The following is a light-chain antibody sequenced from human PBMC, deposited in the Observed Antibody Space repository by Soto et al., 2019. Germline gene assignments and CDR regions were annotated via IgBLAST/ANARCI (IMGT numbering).Light chain of an antibody. CDR3: AGWDGGLNGYV. Sequence: QSVLTQPPSASGTPGQRVTISCSGSSSNIGSNTVNWYQQLPGTAPKLLIYSNNQRPSGVPDRFSGSKSGTSASLAISGLQSEDEADYYCAGWDGGLNGYVFGTGTKLTVL. J-gene: IGLJ1*01. CDR2: SNN. V-gene: IGLV1-44*01. CDR1: SSNIGSNT.